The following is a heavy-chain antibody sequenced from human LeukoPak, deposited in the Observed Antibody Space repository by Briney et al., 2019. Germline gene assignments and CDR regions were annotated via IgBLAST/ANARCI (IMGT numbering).Heavy chain of an antibody. CDR3: ARDIVSNGLFDY. J-gene: IGHJ4*02. Sequence: SVKVSCKASGGTFSSYAISWVRQAPGQGLEWMGGIIPIFGTANYAQKFQGRVTITAGKSTSTAYMELSSLRSEDTAVYYCARDIVSNGLFDYWGQGTLVTVSS. D-gene: IGHD2-8*01. CDR1: GGTFSSYA. V-gene: IGHV1-69*06. CDR2: IIPIFGTA.